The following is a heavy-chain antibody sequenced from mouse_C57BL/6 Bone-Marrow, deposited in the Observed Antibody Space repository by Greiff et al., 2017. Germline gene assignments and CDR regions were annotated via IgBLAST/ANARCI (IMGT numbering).Heavy chain of an antibody. CDR3: ARGGSSPWFAY. CDR2: ISYDGRN. Sequence: EVKLQESGPGLVKPSQSLSLTCSVTGYSITSGYFWNWIRQFPGNKLEWMGYISYDGRNNYNPPLKNRISITRNTSKNQFFLIINSVTNDDTAAYYCARGGSSPWFAYWGQGTLVTVSA. CDR1: GYSITSGYF. D-gene: IGHD1-1*01. J-gene: IGHJ3*01. V-gene: IGHV3-6*01.